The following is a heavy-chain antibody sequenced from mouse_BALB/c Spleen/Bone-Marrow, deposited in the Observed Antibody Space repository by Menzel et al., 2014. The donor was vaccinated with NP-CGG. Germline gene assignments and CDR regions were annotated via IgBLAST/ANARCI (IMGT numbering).Heavy chain of an antibody. Sequence: EVQLQQSGPELVKPGASVKISCKASGYTFTDYNMHWVKQSHGKSLEWIGYIYPYNGGTGYNQKFKSKATLTVDNFSSTAYMELRSLTSEDSAVYYCARRAGGWYFDVWGAGTTVTGSS. CDR3: ARRAGGWYFDV. D-gene: IGHD3-1*01. J-gene: IGHJ1*01. V-gene: IGHV1S29*02. CDR2: IYPYNGGT. CDR1: GYTFTDYN.